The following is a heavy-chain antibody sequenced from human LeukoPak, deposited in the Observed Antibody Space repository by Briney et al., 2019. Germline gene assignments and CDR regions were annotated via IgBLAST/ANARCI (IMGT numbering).Heavy chain of an antibody. V-gene: IGHV3-23*01. CDR2: ISGSGGST. CDR3: AKDQCSSTSCYTDVFDY. Sequence: GGSLRLSCAASGFTFSSYAMSWVRQAPGKGLEWVSAISGSGGSTYYADSVKGRFTISRDNSKNTLYLQMNSLRAEDTAVYYCAKDQCSSTSCYTDVFDYWGQGTLVTVSS. J-gene: IGHJ4*02. CDR1: GFTFSSYA. D-gene: IGHD2-2*02.